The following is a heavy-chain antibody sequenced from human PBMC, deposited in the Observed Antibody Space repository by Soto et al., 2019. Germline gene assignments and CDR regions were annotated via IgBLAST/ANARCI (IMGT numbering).Heavy chain of an antibody. J-gene: IGHJ3*02. D-gene: IGHD3-10*01. CDR1: GFTFSSYD. CDR2: IGTAGDT. V-gene: IGHV3-13*01. Sequence: GGSLRLSCAASGFTFSSYDMHWVRQATGKGLEWVSAIGTAGDTYYPGSVKGRFTISRENTKNSLYLQMNSLRAGDTAVYYCARAGDRWGAFDIWGQGTMVTVSS. CDR3: ARAGDRWGAFDI.